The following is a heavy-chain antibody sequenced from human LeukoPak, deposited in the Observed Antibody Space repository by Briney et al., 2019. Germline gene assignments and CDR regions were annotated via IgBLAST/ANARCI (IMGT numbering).Heavy chain of an antibody. J-gene: IGHJ4*02. CDR1: GFTFGDYA. D-gene: IGHD6-13*01. Sequence: GGSLRLSCTASGFTFGDYAMSWVRQAPGKGLEWVGFIRSKAYGGTTEYAASVKGRFTISRDDSKSIAYLQMNSLKTEDTAVYYCTRAQKSSSWPYTFDYWGQGTLVTVSS. CDR3: TRAQKSSSWPYTFDY. V-gene: IGHV3-49*04. CDR2: IRSKAYGGTT.